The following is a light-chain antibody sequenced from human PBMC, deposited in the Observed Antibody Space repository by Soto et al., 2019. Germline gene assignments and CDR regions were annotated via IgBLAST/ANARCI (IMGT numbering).Light chain of an antibody. J-gene: IGKJ5*01. Sequence: EIVLTHSPGTLSLSPWERATLSSRASQSVSSYLAWYQQKPGQAPRLLIYGASSRATGIPDRFSGSGSGTDFTLTISRLEPEDFAVYYCQQYGSSPTFGQGTRLEIK. V-gene: IGKV3-20*01. CDR3: QQYGSSPT. CDR2: GAS. CDR1: QSVSSY.